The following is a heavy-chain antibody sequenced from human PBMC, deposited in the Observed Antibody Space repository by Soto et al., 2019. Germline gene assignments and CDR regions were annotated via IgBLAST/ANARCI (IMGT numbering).Heavy chain of an antibody. J-gene: IGHJ5*02. Sequence: QVQLVQSGAEVKKPGSSVKVSCKASGGTFSSYAISWVRQSPGQGLEWMGGIIPIFGTANYAQKFQGRVTITADESTSTAYMELSILRSEDTALYYGARVKVGLFGDPFDPWGQGTLVTVSS. CDR1: GGTFSSYA. CDR3: ARVKVGLFGDPFDP. V-gene: IGHV1-69*01. D-gene: IGHD3-3*01. CDR2: IIPIFGTA.